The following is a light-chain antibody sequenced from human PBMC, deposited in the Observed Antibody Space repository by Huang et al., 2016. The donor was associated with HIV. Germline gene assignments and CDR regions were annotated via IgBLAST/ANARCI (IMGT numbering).Light chain of an antibody. CDR1: QSVNSN. J-gene: IGKJ2*01. V-gene: IGKV3-15*01. CDR3: QQYNDWPPYT. CDR2: AAS. Sequence: EIVMTQSPATLSVSPGERATLSCRASQSVNSNFAWYQQKPGQSPRLLIDAASTRATGTPGRFSGSGSGSEFTLTITSLQSEDFATYYCQQYNDWPPYTFGQGTKVEIK.